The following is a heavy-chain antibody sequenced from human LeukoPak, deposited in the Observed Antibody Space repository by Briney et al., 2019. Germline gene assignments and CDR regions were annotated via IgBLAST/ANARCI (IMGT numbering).Heavy chain of an antibody. D-gene: IGHD5-24*01. CDR1: GYTFTGYY. Sequence: ASVKVSCKASGYTFTGYYMHWVRQAPGQGLEWMGWIIPNSGATNYAQNLQGRVTMTRDTSISTAYMELSRLRSDDTAVYYCARAGDGYNPNFDYWGQGTLVTVSS. CDR3: ARAGDGYNPNFDY. CDR2: IIPNSGAT. J-gene: IGHJ4*02. V-gene: IGHV1-2*02.